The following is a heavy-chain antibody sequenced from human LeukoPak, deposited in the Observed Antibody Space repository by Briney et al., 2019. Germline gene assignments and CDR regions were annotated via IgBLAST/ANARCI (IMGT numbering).Heavy chain of an antibody. CDR3: ALSSSDWDSY. Sequence: PGGSLRLSCAASGFTFSSYAMSWVRQAPGKGLEWVSAISGSGGSTYYADSVKGRFTISRDNAKKTLYLQMNSLRAEDTAVYYCALSSSDWDSYWGQGTLVTVSS. CDR1: GFTFSSYA. CDR2: ISGSGGST. V-gene: IGHV3-23*01. J-gene: IGHJ4*02. D-gene: IGHD6-19*01.